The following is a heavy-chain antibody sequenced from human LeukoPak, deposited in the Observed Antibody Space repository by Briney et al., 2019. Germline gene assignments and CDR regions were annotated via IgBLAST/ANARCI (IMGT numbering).Heavy chain of an antibody. V-gene: IGHV3-48*01. D-gene: IGHD4-11*01. J-gene: IGHJ4*02. Sequence: GGSLRLSCAASGFTFSSYSMNWVRQAPGKGLEWVTYISSSSSTIYYADSVKGRFTISRDNAKNSLYLQMNSLRAEDTAVYYCARTTDPNTVTSPFDYWGQGTLVTVSS. CDR3: ARTTDPNTVTSPFDY. CDR2: ISSSSSTI. CDR1: GFTFSSYS.